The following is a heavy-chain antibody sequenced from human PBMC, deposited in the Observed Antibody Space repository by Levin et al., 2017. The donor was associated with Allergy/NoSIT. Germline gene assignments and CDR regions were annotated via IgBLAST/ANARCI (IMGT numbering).Heavy chain of an antibody. V-gene: IGHV3-30*03. CDR1: GFTFSSYG. D-gene: IGHD3-16*01. CDR2: ISYDGSNK. Sequence: LSLTCAASGFTFSSYGMHWVRQAPGKGLEWVAVISYDGSNKYYADSVKGRFTISRDNSKNTLYLQMNSLRAEDTAVYYCARWAEGGGFDYWGQGTLVTVSS. J-gene: IGHJ4*02. CDR3: ARWAEGGGFDY.